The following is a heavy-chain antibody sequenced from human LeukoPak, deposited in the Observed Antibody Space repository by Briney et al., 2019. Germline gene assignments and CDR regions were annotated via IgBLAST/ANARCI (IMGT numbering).Heavy chain of an antibody. CDR1: GFTFSTYA. J-gene: IGHJ4*02. V-gene: IGHV3-30-3*01. Sequence: GGSLRLSCAASGFTFSTYAMHWVRQAPGKGLEWVAVILYDGSNEHYTDSVRGRFTISRDNPKNTLWLQMNSLTADDTAVYDCARGEFSGLDYWGQGTLVTVSS. CDR3: ARGEFSGLDY. D-gene: IGHD5-12*01. CDR2: ILYDGSNE.